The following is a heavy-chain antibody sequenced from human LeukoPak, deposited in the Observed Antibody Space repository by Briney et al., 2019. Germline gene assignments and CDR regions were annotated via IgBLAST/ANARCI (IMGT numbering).Heavy chain of an antibody. J-gene: IGHJ3*02. V-gene: IGHV3-33*01. CDR1: GFTFSSYG. CDR3: ARDRRITFGGVIVKERTTFDI. CDR2: IWYDGSNK. D-gene: IGHD3-16*02. Sequence: GGSLRLSCAASGFTFSSYGMHWVRQAPGKGLEWVAVIWYDGSNKYYADSVKGRFTISRDNSKNTLYLQMNSLRAEDTAVYYCARDRRITFGGVIVKERTTFDIWGQGTMVTVSS.